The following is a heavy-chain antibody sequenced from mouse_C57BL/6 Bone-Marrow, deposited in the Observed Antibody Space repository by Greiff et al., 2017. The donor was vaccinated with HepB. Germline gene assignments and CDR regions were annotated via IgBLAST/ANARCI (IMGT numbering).Heavy chain of an antibody. V-gene: IGHV1-26*01. CDR1: GYTFTDYY. CDR2: INPNNGGT. Sequence: EVMLQQSGPELVKPGASVKISCKASGYTFTDYYMNWVKQSHGKSLEWIGDINPNNGGTSYNQKFKGKATLTVDKSSSTAYMELRSLTSEDSAVYYCARREVVAGDAMDYWGQGTSVTVSS. J-gene: IGHJ4*01. CDR3: ARREVVAGDAMDY. D-gene: IGHD1-1*01.